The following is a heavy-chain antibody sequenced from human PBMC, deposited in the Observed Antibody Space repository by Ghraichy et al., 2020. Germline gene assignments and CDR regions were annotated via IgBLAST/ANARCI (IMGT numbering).Heavy chain of an antibody. Sequence: GESLNISCAASGFTFGSYAMSWVRQAPGKGLEWVSAISGSGGSPYYADSVKGRFTISRDNSKNTLYLQMNSLRAEDTAVYYCAKGGYSSGWYRDYWGQGTLVTVSS. D-gene: IGHD6-19*01. CDR3: AKGGYSSGWYRDY. CDR2: ISGSGGSP. J-gene: IGHJ4*02. V-gene: IGHV3-23*01. CDR1: GFTFGSYA.